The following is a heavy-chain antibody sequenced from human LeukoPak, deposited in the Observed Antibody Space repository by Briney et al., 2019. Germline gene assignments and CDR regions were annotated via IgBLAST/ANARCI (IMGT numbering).Heavy chain of an antibody. V-gene: IGHV4-34*01. CDR2: INHSGST. CDR3: ARVRNVVRSKMTTKTQPQIPRNAYYYMDV. D-gene: IGHD1-14*01. CDR1: GGSFSGYY. J-gene: IGHJ6*03. Sequence: SETLSLTCAVYGGSFSGYYWSWIRQPPGKGLEWIGEINHSGSTNHNPSLKSRVTISVDTSKNQFSLKLSSVTAADTAVYYCARVRNVVRSKMTTKTQPQIPRNAYYYMDVWGKGTTVTVSS.